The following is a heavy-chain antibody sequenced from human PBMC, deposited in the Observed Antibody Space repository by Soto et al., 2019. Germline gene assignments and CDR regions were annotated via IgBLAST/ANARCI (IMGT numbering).Heavy chain of an antibody. V-gene: IGHV4-39*01. Sequence: SETLSLTCTVSGGSISSSSYYWGWIRQPPGKGLEWIGSIYYSGSTYYNLSLKSRVTISVDTSKNQFSLQLSSVTAADTAVYYCARSEATALDYWGQGTLVTVSS. J-gene: IGHJ4*02. CDR2: IYYSGST. CDR3: ARSEATALDY. CDR1: GGSISSSSYY.